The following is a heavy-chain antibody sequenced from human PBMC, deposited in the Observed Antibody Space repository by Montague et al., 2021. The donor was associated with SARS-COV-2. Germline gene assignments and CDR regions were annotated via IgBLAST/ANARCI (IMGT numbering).Heavy chain of an antibody. CDR2: IWHDGSNK. V-gene: IGHV3-33*08. J-gene: IGHJ4*02. D-gene: IGHD5-24*01. Sequence: SLRLSCAASGFTFSSYGMHWVRQAPGKGLEWVAVIWHDGSNKYYVDSVKGRFTISRDNSKNTLYLQMNSLRAEDTAVYYCASPLEMATIGYWGQGTLVTVSS. CDR3: ASPLEMATIGY. CDR1: GFTFSSYG.